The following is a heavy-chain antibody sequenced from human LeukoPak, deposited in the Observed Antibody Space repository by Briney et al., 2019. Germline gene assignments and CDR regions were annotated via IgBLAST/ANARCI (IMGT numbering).Heavy chain of an antibody. CDR1: GYTFTDYY. CDR3: AREYYDSSGRKHAFDI. V-gene: IGHV1-2*02. Sequence: ASVKVSCKASGYTFTDYYMHWVRHAPGQGLEWMGWIDPHSGGTNYAQKFQGRVTMTRDTSISTAYMELSRLRSDDTAVYYCAREYYDSSGRKHAFDIWVQGTMVTVSS. D-gene: IGHD3-22*01. CDR2: IDPHSGGT. J-gene: IGHJ3*02.